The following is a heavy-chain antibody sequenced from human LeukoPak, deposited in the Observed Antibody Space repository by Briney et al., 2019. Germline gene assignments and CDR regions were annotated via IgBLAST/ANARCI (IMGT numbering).Heavy chain of an antibody. CDR3: ARDQGWDV. D-gene: IGHD6-19*01. Sequence: EASVKVSCKASGYTFAGYYMHWVRQAPGQGLEWMAWINLNSGGTNYAQKFQGRVTMTRDTSISTAYMELGRLRSDDTAVYYCARDQGWDVWGQGTTVTVSS. CDR1: GYTFAGYY. J-gene: IGHJ6*02. CDR2: INLNSGGT. V-gene: IGHV1-2*02.